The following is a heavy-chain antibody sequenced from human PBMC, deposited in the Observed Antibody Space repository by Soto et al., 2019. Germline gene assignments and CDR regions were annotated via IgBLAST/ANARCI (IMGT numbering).Heavy chain of an antibody. Sequence: QVQLVQSGAEVKKPGASVKVSCKASGYTFTSYYMHWVRQAPGQGLEWMGIINPSGGSTSYAQKFQGRVTMTRDTSTSTVYMELSSLRSEDTAVYYCARVALTPYLRSYYYDSSGYLDYWGQGTLVTVSS. CDR3: ARVALTPYLRSYYYDSSGYLDY. CDR2: INPSGGST. D-gene: IGHD3-22*01. CDR1: GYTFTSYY. V-gene: IGHV1-46*01. J-gene: IGHJ4*02.